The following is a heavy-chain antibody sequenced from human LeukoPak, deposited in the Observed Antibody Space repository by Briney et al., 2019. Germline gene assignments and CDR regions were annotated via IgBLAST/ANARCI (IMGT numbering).Heavy chain of an antibody. CDR1: GGTFGSYA. V-gene: IGHV1-69*05. CDR3: ATGTPPAGAFDI. J-gene: IGHJ3*02. CDR2: IIPIFGTA. D-gene: IGHD2-2*01. Sequence: SVKVSCKASGGTFGSYAISWVRRAPGQGLEWRGGIIPIFGTANYAQKFQGKVTITTDESTSTAYMELSSLRSEDTAVYYCATGTPPAGAFDIWGQGTMVTVSS.